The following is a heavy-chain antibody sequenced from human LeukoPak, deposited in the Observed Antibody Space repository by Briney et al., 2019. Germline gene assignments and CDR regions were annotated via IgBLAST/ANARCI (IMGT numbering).Heavy chain of an antibody. CDR1: GGSFSGYY. Sequence: SETLSLTCAVYGGSFSGYYWSWIRQPPGKGLEWIGEINHSGSTNYNPSLKSRVTISVDTSKNQFSLKLSSVTAADTAVYYCARLHLVSSAWYPVADSWGQGTLVTVSS. J-gene: IGHJ4*02. CDR2: INHSGST. CDR3: ARLHLVSSAWYPVADS. V-gene: IGHV4-34*01. D-gene: IGHD6-19*01.